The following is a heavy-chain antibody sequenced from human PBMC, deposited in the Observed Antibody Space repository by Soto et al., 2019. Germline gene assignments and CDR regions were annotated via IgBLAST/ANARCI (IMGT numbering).Heavy chain of an antibody. V-gene: IGHV4-61*01. J-gene: IGHJ4*02. D-gene: IGHD2-2*01. Sequence: SETVSLTGTVSGGSLRSGIYCCSWIRQPPGKGVEWIGYIYHGGATTYNASLKSRGTIAVDTCRNQCFLTVNSVTAADTAVYFCARDSSRRDDYWGQGTPVTVS. CDR3: ARDSSRRDDY. CDR1: GGSLRSGIYC. CDR2: IYHGGAT.